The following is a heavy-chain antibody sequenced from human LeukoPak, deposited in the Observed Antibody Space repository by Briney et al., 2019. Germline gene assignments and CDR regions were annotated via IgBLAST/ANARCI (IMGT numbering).Heavy chain of an antibody. CDR1: GFTFSSYG. Sequence: QAGGSLRLSCAASGFTFSSYGMHWVRQAPGKGLEWVAVIWYDGSNKYYADSVKGRFTISRDNSKNTLYLQMNSLRAEDTAVYYCARGPHDYYDSSDFDYWGQGTLVTVSS. J-gene: IGHJ4*02. D-gene: IGHD3-22*01. CDR3: ARGPHDYYDSSDFDY. V-gene: IGHV3-33*01. CDR2: IWYDGSNK.